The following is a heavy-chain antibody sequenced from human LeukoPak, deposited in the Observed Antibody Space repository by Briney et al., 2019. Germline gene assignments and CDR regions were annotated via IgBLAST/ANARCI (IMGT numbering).Heavy chain of an antibody. D-gene: IGHD6-13*01. CDR2: IKQDGSES. J-gene: IGHJ6*03. V-gene: IGHV3-7*01. CDR3: ARSKIAAEDYYYYMDV. CDR1: GFTFSSNW. Sequence: PGGSLRLSCAASGFTFSSNWMTWVRQAPGKGLEWVANIKQDGSESYYVDSVKGRFTISRDNAKNSLYLQMNSLRAEDTAVYYCARSKIAAEDYYYYMDVWGKGTTVTVSS.